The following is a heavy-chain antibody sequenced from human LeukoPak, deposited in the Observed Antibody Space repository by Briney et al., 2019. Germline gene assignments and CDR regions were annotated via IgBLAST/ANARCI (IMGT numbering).Heavy chain of an antibody. CDR2: IYYSGST. D-gene: IGHD1-26*01. V-gene: IGHV4-39*07. CDR1: GGSISSSSYY. J-gene: IGHJ3*02. CDR3: ARARTSGSYRNSDAFDI. Sequence: SETLSLTCTVSGGSISSSSYYWGWIRQPPGKGLEWIGSIYYSGSTYYNPSLKSRVTISVDTSKNQFSLKLSSVTAADTAVYYCARARTSGSYRNSDAFDIWGQGTMVTVSS.